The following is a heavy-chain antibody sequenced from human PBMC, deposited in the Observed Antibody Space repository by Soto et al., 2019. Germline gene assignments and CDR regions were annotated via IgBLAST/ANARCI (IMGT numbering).Heavy chain of an antibody. J-gene: IGHJ4*02. CDR3: AAQAPAAIHYFDY. CDR2: IYYSGST. D-gene: IGHD2-2*01. V-gene: IGHV4-30-4*01. Sequence: QVQLQKSGPGLVKPSQTLSLTCTVSGGSISSGDYYWSWIRQPPGKGLEWIGYIYYSGSTYYNPSLKSRVTISVDTSKNQFSLKLSSVTAADTAVYYCAAQAPAAIHYFDYWGQGTLVTVSS. CDR1: GGSISSGDYY.